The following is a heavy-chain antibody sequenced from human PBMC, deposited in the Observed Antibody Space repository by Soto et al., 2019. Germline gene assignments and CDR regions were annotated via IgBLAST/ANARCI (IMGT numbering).Heavy chain of an antibody. CDR3: ARAVDWKYYYDSSGYLPLYYYGMDV. Sequence: SETLSLTCTVSGGSISSGGYYWSWIRQHPGKGLEWIGYIYYSGSTYYNPSLRSRVTISVDTSKNQFSLKLSSVTAADTAVYYCARAVDWKYYYDSSGYLPLYYYGMDVWGQGTTVTVSS. CDR2: IYYSGST. J-gene: IGHJ6*02. D-gene: IGHD3-22*01. V-gene: IGHV4-31*03. CDR1: GGSISSGGYY.